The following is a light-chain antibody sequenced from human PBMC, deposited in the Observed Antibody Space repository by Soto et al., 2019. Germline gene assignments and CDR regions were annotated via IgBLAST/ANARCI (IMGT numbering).Light chain of an antibody. CDR2: DVS. V-gene: IGKV3-20*01. CDR3: QQYGSSPT. J-gene: IGKJ1*01. CDR1: QSVSSNY. Sequence: DIVLTQSPGTLSLSPGERATLSCRSSQSVSSNYLAWYQQKPDQAPRLVIYDVSGRATGIPDRFSGSGSGTGFALTISRLEPEDFAVYFWQQYGSSPTFGQGTKVEIK.